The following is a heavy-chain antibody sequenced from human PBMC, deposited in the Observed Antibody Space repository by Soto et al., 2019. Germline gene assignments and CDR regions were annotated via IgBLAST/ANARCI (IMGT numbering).Heavy chain of an antibody. Sequence: GESLKISCKGSGYSFTRYWIGWVRQMPGKGLEWMAIIYPGDSDTRYSPSFQGQGTISAAKSISTAYLQWSSLRASDTAMYYCAKSYSSAWYRYFQHWGQGTLVTVSS. D-gene: IGHD6-19*01. CDR2: IYPGDSDT. CDR3: AKSYSSAWYRYFQH. V-gene: IGHV5-51*01. J-gene: IGHJ1*01. CDR1: GYSFTRYW.